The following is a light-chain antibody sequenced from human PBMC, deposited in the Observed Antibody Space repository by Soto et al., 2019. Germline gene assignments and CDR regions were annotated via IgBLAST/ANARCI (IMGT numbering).Light chain of an antibody. CDR2: STS. CDR3: HQSYSSPYT. V-gene: IGKV1-39*01. J-gene: IGKJ2*01. Sequence: DIQMTQSPSSLSAAVGDRVTITCRASQDINKYLNWYHQTPGKAPKLLIFSTSTLYSGVPSRFSGSRSGTDFTLTISSLQPEDFATYYCHQSYSSPYTFCQGTKVEIK. CDR1: QDINKY.